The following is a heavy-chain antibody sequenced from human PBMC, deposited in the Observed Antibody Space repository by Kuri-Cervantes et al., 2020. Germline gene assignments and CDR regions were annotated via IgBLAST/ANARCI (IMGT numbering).Heavy chain of an antibody. Sequence: GESLKISCAASGFTFSSYSMNWVRQAPGKGLEWVSYIDTTSVIFYADSVRGRFTISRDNAKNSLYLQMNNLRAEDTAFYYCARDMAARSRKFDYWGQGALVTVSS. V-gene: IGHV3-48*01. D-gene: IGHD6-6*01. CDR2: IDTTSVI. CDR3: ARDMAARSRKFDY. CDR1: GFTFSSYS. J-gene: IGHJ4*02.